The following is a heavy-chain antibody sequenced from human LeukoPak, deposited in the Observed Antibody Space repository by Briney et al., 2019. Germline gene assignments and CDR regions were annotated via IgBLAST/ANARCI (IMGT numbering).Heavy chain of an antibody. CDR1: GGSISSGGYY. J-gene: IGHJ3*02. Sequence: SDTLSFTCTVSGGSISSGGYYWSWIRQPPGKGLAWIGYIYYSGSTYYHPSLKSRVTISVDTSKNQFSLKLSSVTAADTAVYYCARAAGIEKELVNIDAFDIWGQGTMVTVSS. CDR2: IYYSGST. V-gene: IGHV4-31*03. D-gene: IGHD6-13*01. CDR3: ARAAGIEKELVNIDAFDI.